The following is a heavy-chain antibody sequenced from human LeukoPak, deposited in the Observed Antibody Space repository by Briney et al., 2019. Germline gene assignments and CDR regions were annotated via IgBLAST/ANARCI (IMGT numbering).Heavy chain of an antibody. V-gene: IGHV4-59*11. Sequence: SETLSLTCTVSGDSISNHYWSWIRQPPGKGLVWIGYIFYSGNTHYNPSLKSRVTMSVDTSKNQFSLRLSSATPADTAVYYCARDPGEGIVGTFDYWGQGTLVTVSS. J-gene: IGHJ4*02. CDR2: IFYSGNT. D-gene: IGHD1-26*01. CDR1: GDSISNHY. CDR3: ARDPGEGIVGTFDY.